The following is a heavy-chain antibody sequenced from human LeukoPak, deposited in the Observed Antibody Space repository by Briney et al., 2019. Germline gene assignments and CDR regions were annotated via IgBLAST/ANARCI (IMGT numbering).Heavy chain of an antibody. Sequence: GGSLRLSCAASGFTFSSCAMSWVRQAPGKGLEWVSGISGSGGSTNYADSVKGRFTISRDNSKNTLHLQMNSLRAEDTAVYYCAKARYCSSSSCYGTHADYWGQGTLVTASS. CDR3: AKARYCSSSSCYGTHADY. CDR2: ISGSGGST. J-gene: IGHJ4*02. CDR1: GFTFSSCA. V-gene: IGHV3-23*01. D-gene: IGHD2-2*01.